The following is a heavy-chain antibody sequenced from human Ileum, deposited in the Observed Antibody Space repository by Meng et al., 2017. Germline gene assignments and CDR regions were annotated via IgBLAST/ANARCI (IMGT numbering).Heavy chain of an antibody. CDR2: IFQSGRT. Sequence: LPGSGRSLVQPSGTLSLTCAVSGSWCIWVRQPPGKGLEWIGEIFQSGRTNYNPSLKSRVTISIDKSKSQISLQLSAVTAADTAVYSCATSNDRDVYYLGYWGQGTLVTVSS. V-gene: IGHV4-4*02. D-gene: IGHD3-22*01. CDR3: ATSNDRDVYYLGY. CDR1: GSW. J-gene: IGHJ4*02.